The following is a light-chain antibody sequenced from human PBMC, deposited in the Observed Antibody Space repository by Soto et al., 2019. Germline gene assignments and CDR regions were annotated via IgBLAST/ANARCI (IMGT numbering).Light chain of an antibody. CDR1: QSVSSSY. V-gene: IGKV3-20*01. J-gene: IGKJ5*01. CDR2: GAS. Sequence: EIVLTQSPGTLSLSPGEGATLSCRASQSVSSSYLAWYQQKPGQAPRLLIYGASTRATGIPDRFSGSGSGTHFTLTISRLEPGDFAVYYCQHFGGTTFTFGQGTRLEIK. CDR3: QHFGGTTFT.